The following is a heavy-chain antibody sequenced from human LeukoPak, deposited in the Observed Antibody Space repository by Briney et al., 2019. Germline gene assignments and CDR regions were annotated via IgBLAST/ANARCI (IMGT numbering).Heavy chain of an antibody. CDR2: IYYSGST. Sequence: SETLSLTCTVSGGSISSSSYYWGWIRQPPGKGLEWIGSIYYSGSTYYNPSLKSRVTMSVDTSKNQFSLKLSSVTAADTAVYYCARDLTTLFDNWFDPWGQGTLVTVSS. CDR1: GGSISSSSYY. CDR3: ARDLTTLFDNWFDP. J-gene: IGHJ5*02. V-gene: IGHV4-39*07. D-gene: IGHD4-11*01.